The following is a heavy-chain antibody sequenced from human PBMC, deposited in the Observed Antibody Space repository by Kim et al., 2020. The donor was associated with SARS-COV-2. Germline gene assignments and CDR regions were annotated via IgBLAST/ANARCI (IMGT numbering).Heavy chain of an antibody. J-gene: IGHJ5*02. Sequence: NPSLKSRVTISVDTSKNQFSLKLSSVTAADTAVYYCASLTAAGTCSWFDPWGQGTLVTVSS. D-gene: IGHD6-13*01. V-gene: IGHV4-4*09. CDR3: ASLTAAGTCSWFDP.